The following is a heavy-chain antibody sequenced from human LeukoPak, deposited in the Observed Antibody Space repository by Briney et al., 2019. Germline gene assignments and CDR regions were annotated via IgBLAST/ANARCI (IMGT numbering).Heavy chain of an antibody. CDR3: ARDSPYHDY. CDR1: GFSVSSSY. Sequence: GGSLRLSCAASGFSVSSSYMSWVRQAPGKGLEWVSVIYSGGNTYYADSVKGRFTISRDNSKNTLYLQMNSLRAEDTAVYYCARDSPYHDYWGQGTLVTVSS. J-gene: IGHJ4*02. D-gene: IGHD2-21*01. CDR2: IYSGGNT. V-gene: IGHV3-66*02.